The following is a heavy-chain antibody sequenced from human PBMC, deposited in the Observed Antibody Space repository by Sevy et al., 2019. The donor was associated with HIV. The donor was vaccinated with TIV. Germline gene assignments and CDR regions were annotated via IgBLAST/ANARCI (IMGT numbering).Heavy chain of an antibody. CDR3: AKGHAFSTYAALEY. CDR2: ISSNSATV. Sequence: GGSLRLSCAASGFTFDDYAMSWVRQVPGKGLEWVATISSNSATVNYVDSVKGRFTISRDNAKNSLYLQMNSLRPEDTAFYYCAKGHAFSTYAALEYWGQGDLVTVSS. V-gene: IGHV3-9*01. CDR1: GFTFDDYA. J-gene: IGHJ4*02. D-gene: IGHD2-2*01.